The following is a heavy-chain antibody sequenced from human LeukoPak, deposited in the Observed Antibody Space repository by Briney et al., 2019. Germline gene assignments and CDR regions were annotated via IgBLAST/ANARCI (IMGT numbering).Heavy chain of an antibody. CDR1: GFTFSSYS. CDR3: ARLMVRGVEEYYYYGMDV. CDR2: ISSSSSYI. Sequence: GGSLRLSCAASGFTFSSYSMNWVRQAPGKGLEWVSSISSSSSYIYYADSVKGRFTISRDNAKNSLYPQMNSLRAEDTAVYYCARLMVRGVEEYYYYGMDVWGKGTTVTVSS. J-gene: IGHJ6*04. V-gene: IGHV3-21*01. D-gene: IGHD3-10*01.